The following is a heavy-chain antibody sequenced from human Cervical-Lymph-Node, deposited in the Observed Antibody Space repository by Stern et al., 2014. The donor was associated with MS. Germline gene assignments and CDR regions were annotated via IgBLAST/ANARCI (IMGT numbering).Heavy chain of an antibody. CDR1: GYSFTSYG. J-gene: IGHJ4*02. V-gene: IGHV1-18*01. D-gene: IGHD3-3*01. Sequence: VQLLQSGAEVKKPGASVKVSCKASGYSFTSYGISWVRQAPGQGLEWMGWISADNGNANYAQKIQGRVTMTTDTSTTTVYMELRSLRSDDTAVYYCARTYDFWNGYEDYWGQGTLVTVSS. CDR2: ISADNGNA. CDR3: ARTYDFWNGYEDY.